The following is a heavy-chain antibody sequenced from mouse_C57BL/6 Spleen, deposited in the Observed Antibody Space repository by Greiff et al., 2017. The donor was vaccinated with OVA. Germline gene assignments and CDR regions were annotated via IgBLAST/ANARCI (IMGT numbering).Heavy chain of an antibody. CDR1: GYTFTSYW. Sequence: VQLQESGAELVKPGASVKMSCKASGYTFTSYWITWVKQRPGQGLEWIGDIYPGSGSTNYNEKFKSKATLTVDTSSSTAYMQLSSLTSEDSAVYYCARRGWDVGYFDYWGQGTTLTVSS. CDR2: IYPGSGST. V-gene: IGHV1-55*01. CDR3: ARRGWDVGYFDY. J-gene: IGHJ2*01. D-gene: IGHD4-1*01.